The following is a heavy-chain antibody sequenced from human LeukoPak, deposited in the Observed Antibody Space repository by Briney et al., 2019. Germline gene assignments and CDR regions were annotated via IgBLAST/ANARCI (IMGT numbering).Heavy chain of an antibody. CDR1: GFTFSSYG. CDR2: IRYDGSNK. CDR3: AKEGVITTVRGVSLWYYYMDV. D-gene: IGHD3-10*01. J-gene: IGHJ6*03. V-gene: IGHV3-30*02. Sequence: PGGSLRLSCAASGFTFSSYGMHWVRQAPGKGLEWVAFIRYDGSNKYYADSVKGRFTISRDNSKNTLYLQMNSLRAEDTAVYYCAKEGVITTVRGVSLWYYYMDVWGKGTTVTVSS.